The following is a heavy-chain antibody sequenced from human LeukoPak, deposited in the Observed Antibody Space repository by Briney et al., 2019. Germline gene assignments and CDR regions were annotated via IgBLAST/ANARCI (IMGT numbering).Heavy chain of an antibody. CDR3: ARGQRLRFLEWTRETDYYFDY. CDR1: GGSFSGYY. Sequence: SETLSLTCAVYGGSFSGYYWSWIRQPPGKGLEWIGEINHSGSTNYNPSLKSRVTISVDTSKNQFSLKLSSVTAADTAVYYCARGQRLRFLEWTRETDYYFDYWGQGTLVTVSS. V-gene: IGHV4-34*01. D-gene: IGHD3-3*01. J-gene: IGHJ4*02. CDR2: INHSGST.